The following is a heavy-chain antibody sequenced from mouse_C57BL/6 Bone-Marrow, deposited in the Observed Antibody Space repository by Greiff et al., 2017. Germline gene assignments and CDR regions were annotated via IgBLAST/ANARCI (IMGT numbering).Heavy chain of an antibody. V-gene: IGHV5-17*01. CDR2: ISSGSSTI. Sequence: EVQRVESGGGLVKPGGSLKLSCAASGFTFSDYGMHWVRQAPEKGLEWVAYISSGSSTIYYADTVKGRFTISRDNAKNTLCLQMTSLRSEDTAMYYCANQESDCYAMDYWGQGTSVTVSS. CDR3: ANQESDCYAMDY. J-gene: IGHJ4*01. CDR1: GFTFSDYG.